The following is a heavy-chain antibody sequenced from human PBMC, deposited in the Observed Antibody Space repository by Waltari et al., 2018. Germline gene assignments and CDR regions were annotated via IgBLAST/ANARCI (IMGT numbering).Heavy chain of an antibody. CDR1: GFTFSSYA. D-gene: IGHD1-26*01. CDR2: ILYDGSNK. V-gene: IGHV3-30-3*01. CDR3: AREPRHSGSFDY. Sequence: QVQLVESGGGVVQPGRSLRLSCAASGFTFSSYAMHWVRQAPGKGLEGGAVILYDGSNKNSADSGKGRFTSARENSKNTLYLQMNSLRAEDAAVYYWAREPRHSGSFDYWGQGTLVTVSS. J-gene: IGHJ4*02.